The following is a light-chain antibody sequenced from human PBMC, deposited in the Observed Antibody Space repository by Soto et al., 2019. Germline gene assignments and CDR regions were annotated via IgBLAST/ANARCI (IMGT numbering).Light chain of an antibody. CDR3: CSYAGSYTFLI. J-gene: IGLJ2*01. CDR2: DVS. CDR1: SSDVGGYNY. Sequence: QSVLTQPRSVSGSPGQSVTISCTGTSSDVGGYNYVSWYQQHPGKAPKLMIYDVSKRPSGVLDRFSGSKSGNTASLTISGLQAEDEADYYCCSYAGSYTFLIFGGGTKVTVL. V-gene: IGLV2-11*01.